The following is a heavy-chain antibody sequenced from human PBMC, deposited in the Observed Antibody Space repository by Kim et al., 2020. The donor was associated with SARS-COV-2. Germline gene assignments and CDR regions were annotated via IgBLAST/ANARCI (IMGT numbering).Heavy chain of an antibody. Sequence: SGKGRLTISRDTSKNTRYLQMNSLRAEDTAVYYCAKDPYYDFWSGYYFDYWGQGTLVTVSS. V-gene: IGHV3-23*01. D-gene: IGHD3-3*01. CDR3: AKDPYYDFWSGYYFDY. J-gene: IGHJ4*02.